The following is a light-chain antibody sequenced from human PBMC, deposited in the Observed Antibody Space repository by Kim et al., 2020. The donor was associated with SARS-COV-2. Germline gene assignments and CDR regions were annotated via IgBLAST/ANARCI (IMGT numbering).Light chain of an antibody. CDR2: RDS. CDR1: KLGDKY. CDR3: QAWDRSTVV. V-gene: IGLV3-1*01. Sequence: SVSPRQTASITCSGDKLGDKYACWYQKRPGQSPVLVIYRDSKRPSGIPERFSGSNSGNTATLTISGTQAMDEADYYCQAWDRSTVVFGGGTQLTVL. J-gene: IGLJ2*01.